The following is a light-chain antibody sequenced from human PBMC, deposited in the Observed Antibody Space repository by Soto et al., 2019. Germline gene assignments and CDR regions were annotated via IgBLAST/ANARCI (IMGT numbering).Light chain of an antibody. V-gene: IGLV2-14*01. J-gene: IGLJ2*01. CDR3: SSYSSTRNLEI. CDR2: ELS. Sequence: QSALTQPASVSGSPGQSITISCTGTSSDVGGYNYVSWYQQYPGKVPKLILYELSNRPSGVSDRFSGSKSASTASLTISGLQAEDEADYYCSSYSSTRNLEIFGGGTKLTVL. CDR1: SSDVGGYNY.